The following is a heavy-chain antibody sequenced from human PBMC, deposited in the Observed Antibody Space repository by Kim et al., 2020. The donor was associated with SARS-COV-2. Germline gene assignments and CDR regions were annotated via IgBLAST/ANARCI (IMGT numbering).Heavy chain of an antibody. V-gene: IGHV5-51*01. CDR3: ARRNCGGDCRYAFDI. Sequence: PSFHGQVTISADKSINTAYLQWSSLKTSDTAMYFCARRNCGGDCRYAFDIWGQGTMVTVSS. D-gene: IGHD2-21*02. J-gene: IGHJ3*02.